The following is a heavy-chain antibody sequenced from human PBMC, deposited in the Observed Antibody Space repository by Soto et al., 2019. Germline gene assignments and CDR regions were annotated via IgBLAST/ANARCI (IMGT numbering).Heavy chain of an antibody. D-gene: IGHD6-13*01. Sequence: GESLKISCKGSGYSFTSYWIGWSRQMPGKGLEWMGIIYPGDSDTRYSPSFQGQVTISADKSISTAYLQWSSLKASDTAMYYCATLLAAEPHYFDYWGQGTLVTVSS. V-gene: IGHV5-51*01. CDR3: ATLLAAEPHYFDY. J-gene: IGHJ4*02. CDR2: IYPGDSDT. CDR1: GYSFTSYW.